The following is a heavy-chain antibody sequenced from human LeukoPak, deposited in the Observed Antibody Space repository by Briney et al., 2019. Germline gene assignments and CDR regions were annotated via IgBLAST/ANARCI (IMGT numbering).Heavy chain of an antibody. CDR1: EYTFTGHY. V-gene: IGHV1-2*02. J-gene: IGHJ4*02. Sequence: ASVKVSCKASEYTFTGHYMHWVRQAPGQGLEWMGWINPNSGATDYAQNFQGRVTLTRDTSISTAYMELSRLRSDDTAVYYCASGYRFGNWGQGTLVTVSS. D-gene: IGHD5-18*01. CDR2: INPNSGAT. CDR3: ASGYRFGN.